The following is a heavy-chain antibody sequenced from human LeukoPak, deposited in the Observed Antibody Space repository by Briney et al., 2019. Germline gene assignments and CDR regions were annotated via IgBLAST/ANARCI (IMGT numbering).Heavy chain of an antibody. D-gene: IGHD2-15*01. J-gene: IGHJ4*02. V-gene: IGHV3-23*01. CDR2: VSGSGAGI. CDR3: AKDQIVVVVAATPPPYFDY. CDR1: RVTFSNYA. Sequence: GGSLSLSCAASRVTFSNYAMTWVRQAPGKGLEWVAGVSGSGAGIYYADSVKGRFTISRDNSRNTLYLQMNSLRAEDTAVYYCAKDQIVVVVAATPPPYFDYWGQGTLVTVSS.